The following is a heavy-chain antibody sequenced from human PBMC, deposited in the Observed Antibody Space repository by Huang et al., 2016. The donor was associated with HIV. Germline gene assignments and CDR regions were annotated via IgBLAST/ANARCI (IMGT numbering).Heavy chain of an antibody. V-gene: IGHV1-69*01. Sequence: QVQLVQSGAEVKKPGSSVKVSCKASGGSFRNFAIGWVRQAPGEGLGWRGGIIPTLGTANYGQKFQGRVTIIADESTSTAYMELSSLRSEDTAVYYCATVDYYDTSGPQRGYFDNWGQGTLVTVSS. D-gene: IGHD3-22*01. CDR3: ATVDYYDTSGPQRGYFDN. CDR2: IIPTLGTA. J-gene: IGHJ4*02. CDR1: GGSFRNFA.